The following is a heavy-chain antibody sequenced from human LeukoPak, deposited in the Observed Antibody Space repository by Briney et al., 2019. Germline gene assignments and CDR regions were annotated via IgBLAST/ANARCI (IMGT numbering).Heavy chain of an antibody. J-gene: IGHJ4*02. CDR1: GLTFSGYA. D-gene: IGHD6-13*01. V-gene: IGHV3-23*01. CDR3: AKPWYSGPEDY. CDR2: ISNSGDST. Sequence: GGSLRLSCAASGLTFSGYAMSWVRQAPRKRLEWVSAISNSGDSTYYADSVKGRFVISRDNSINTLYLQMNSLTAEDTALYYCAKPWYSGPEDYWGQGALVTVSS.